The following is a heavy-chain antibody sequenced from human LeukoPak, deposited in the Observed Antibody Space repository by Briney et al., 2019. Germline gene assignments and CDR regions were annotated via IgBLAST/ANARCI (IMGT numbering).Heavy chain of an antibody. J-gene: IGHJ4*02. V-gene: IGHV1-18*01. Sequence: ASVKVSCKASGYTFTSYGISWVRQAPGQGLEWMGWISAYNGNTNYAQKLQGRVTMTTDTSTSTAYMELRSLRSGDTAVYYCARVEDYGDYVYYFDYWGQGTLVTVSS. CDR3: ARVEDYGDYVYYFDY. CDR1: GYTFTSYG. D-gene: IGHD4-17*01. CDR2: ISAYNGNT.